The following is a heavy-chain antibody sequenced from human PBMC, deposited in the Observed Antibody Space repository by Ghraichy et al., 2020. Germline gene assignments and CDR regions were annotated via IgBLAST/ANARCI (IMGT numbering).Heavy chain of an antibody. V-gene: IGHV2-70*01. D-gene: IGHD3-10*01. Sequence: SGPTLVKPTQTLTLTCTFSGFSLSTSGMCVSWIRQPPGKALEWLSLIDWDDDKYYSTSLKTRLTISKDTSKNQVVLTMTNMDPVDTATYYCARIRGGFGEWRDYYYYYGMDVWGQGTTVTVSS. CDR3: ARIRGGFGEWRDYYYYYGMDV. J-gene: IGHJ6*02. CDR1: GFSLSTSGMC. CDR2: IDWDDDK.